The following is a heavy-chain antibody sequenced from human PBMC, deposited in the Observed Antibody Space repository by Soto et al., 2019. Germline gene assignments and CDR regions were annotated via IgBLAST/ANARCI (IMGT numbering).Heavy chain of an antibody. V-gene: IGHV4-39*07. CDR1: GGPIRSSSHY. CDR3: AREVGHCRSTTCYGGIDY. D-gene: IGHD2-2*01. CDR2: IDESGDS. Sequence: SETLSLTCTVSGGPIRSSSHYWGWIRQSPGTGLEWIGSIDESGDSYYNPSLKSRVTIFVDTSKNQFSLKLSSVTAADTAVYYCAREVGHCRSTTCYGGIDYWGQGTLVTVSS. J-gene: IGHJ4*02.